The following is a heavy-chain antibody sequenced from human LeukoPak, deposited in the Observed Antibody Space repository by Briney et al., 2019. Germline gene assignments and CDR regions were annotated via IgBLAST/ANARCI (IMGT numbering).Heavy chain of an antibody. Sequence: SETLSLTCTVSGGSISSSSYYWSWIRQPPGKGLEWIGYIYYSGSTKYNPSLKSRVTISVDTSKNQFSLKLNSVTAADTAVYYCARGSDYGDPPFFGPWGQGTLVTVYS. CDR1: GGSISSSSYY. CDR2: IYYSGST. CDR3: ARGSDYGDPPFFGP. J-gene: IGHJ5*02. V-gene: IGHV4-61*01. D-gene: IGHD4-17*01.